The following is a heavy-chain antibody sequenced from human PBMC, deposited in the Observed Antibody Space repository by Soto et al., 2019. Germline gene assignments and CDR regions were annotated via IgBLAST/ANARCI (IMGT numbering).Heavy chain of an antibody. D-gene: IGHD4-17*01. CDR1: GFTFSSYG. J-gene: IGHJ3*02. V-gene: IGHV3-33*01. CDR2: IWYDGSNK. CDR3: ARDTRGDYGPGAFDI. Sequence: QVQLVESGGGVVQPGRSLRLSCAASGFTFSSYGMHWVRQAPGKGLEWVAVIWYDGSNKYYADSVKGRFTISRDNSKNTLYLQMNSLRAEDTAVYYCARDTRGDYGPGAFDIWGQGTMVTVSS.